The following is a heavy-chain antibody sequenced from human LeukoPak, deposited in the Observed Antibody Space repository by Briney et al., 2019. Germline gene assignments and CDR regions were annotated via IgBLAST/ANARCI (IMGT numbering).Heavy chain of an antibody. D-gene: IGHD1-26*01. CDR1: GFTLRSYN. V-gene: IGHV3-21*01. CDR2: ISTSSYYI. J-gene: IGHJ4*02. Sequence: GGSLRLSCAASGFTLRSYNMHWVRQAPGKGLEWVSYISTSSYYIYYADSVKGRFTISRDDAKNSVFLKMNSLRAEDTAIYYCARDASGSSTGLIDSWGQGTLVTVSS. CDR3: ARDASGSSTGLIDS.